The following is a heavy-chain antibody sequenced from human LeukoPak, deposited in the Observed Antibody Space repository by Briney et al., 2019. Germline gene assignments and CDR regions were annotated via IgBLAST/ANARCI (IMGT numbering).Heavy chain of an antibody. CDR3: ARDRGVRGGSYGTWFDP. CDR1: GGSISSYY. V-gene: IGHV4-4*07. CDR2: IYTSGST. D-gene: IGHD1-26*01. Sequence: SQTLSLTCTVSGGSISSYYWSWIRQPAGKGLEWIGRIYTSGSTTYNPSLKSRVTMSVDTSKSQCSLKLSSVTAADTAVYYCARDRGVRGGSYGTWFDPWGQGTLVTVSS. J-gene: IGHJ5*02.